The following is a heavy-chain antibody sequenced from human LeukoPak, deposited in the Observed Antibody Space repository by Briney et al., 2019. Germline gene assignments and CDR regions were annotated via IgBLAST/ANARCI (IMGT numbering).Heavy chain of an antibody. D-gene: IGHD5-24*01. V-gene: IGHV4-59*01. J-gene: IGHJ3*02. CDR2: IYYSGST. CDR3: AGRLWRRDGYNLSAFDI. CDR1: GGSISSYY. Sequence: ETSETLSLTCTVSGGSISSYYWSWIRQPPGRGLEWIGYIYYSGSTNYNPSLKSRVTISVDTSKNQFSLKLSSVTAADTAVYYCAGRLWRRDGYNLSAFDIWGQGTMVTVSS.